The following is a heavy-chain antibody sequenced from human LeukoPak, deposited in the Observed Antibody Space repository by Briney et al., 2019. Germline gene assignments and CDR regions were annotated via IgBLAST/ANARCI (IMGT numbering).Heavy chain of an antibody. D-gene: IGHD2/OR15-2a*01. V-gene: IGHV3-74*01. J-gene: IGHJ4*02. CDR1: GFTFSNSW. CDR3: ARNNSFDY. Sequence: GGSLRLSCAASGFTFSNSWMHWVRQAPGKGLVWVSRISADGSTTSYADSVKGRFTISRDNAKNTLYLQMNSLRAEDTALYYCARNNSFDYWGQGTLVTVSS. CDR2: ISADGSTT.